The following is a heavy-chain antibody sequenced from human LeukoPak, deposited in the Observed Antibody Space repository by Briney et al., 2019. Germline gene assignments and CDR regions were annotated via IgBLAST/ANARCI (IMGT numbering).Heavy chain of an antibody. CDR1: GFTFSDYY. D-gene: IGHD4-17*01. Sequence: GGSLRLSCAASGFTFSDYYMSWIRQAPGKGLEWVSYISSSGSTIYYADSVKGRFTISRDNAKNSLYLHMNSLRAEDTAVYYCARVGDYGDYLFDYWGQGTLVTVSS. J-gene: IGHJ4*02. CDR3: ARVGDYGDYLFDY. CDR2: ISSSGSTI. V-gene: IGHV3-11*01.